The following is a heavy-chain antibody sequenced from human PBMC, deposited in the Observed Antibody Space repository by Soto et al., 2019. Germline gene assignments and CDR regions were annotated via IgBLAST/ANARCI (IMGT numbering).Heavy chain of an antibody. CDR2: TSYDGSDK. D-gene: IGHD6-13*01. CDR1: GFTFRSYV. J-gene: IGHJ5*02. CDR3: TRDASRDSSARGWFDP. Sequence: QVQLVESGGGVVQPGTSLRVSCVGSGFTFRSYVIHWVRQAPGKGLEWVALTSYDGSDKYYDDSVRGRFTISRDNAKNSLHLQMNSLRAEDTAVYYCTRDASRDSSARGWFDPWGPGTLVTVSS. V-gene: IGHV3-30*19.